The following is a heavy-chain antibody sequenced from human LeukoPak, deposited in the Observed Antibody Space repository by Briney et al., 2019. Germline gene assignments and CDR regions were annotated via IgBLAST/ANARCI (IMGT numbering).Heavy chain of an antibody. Sequence: GGSLRLSCAASGFTFDDYGMSWVRQAPGKGLEWVSGINWNGGSTGYADSVKGRFTISRDNAKNSLYPQMNSLRAEDTAVYYCARDGAEYYYYMDVWGKGTTVTVSS. CDR1: GFTFDDYG. CDR3: ARDGAEYYYYMDV. V-gene: IGHV3-20*04. J-gene: IGHJ6*03. CDR2: INWNGGST.